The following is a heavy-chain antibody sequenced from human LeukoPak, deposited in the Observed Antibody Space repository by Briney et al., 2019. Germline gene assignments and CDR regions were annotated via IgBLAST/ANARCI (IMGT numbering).Heavy chain of an antibody. Sequence: SETLSLTCAVYGGSFSGYYWSWIRQPPGKGLEWIGEINHSGSTNYNPSLKSRVTISVDTSKNQFSLKLSSVTAADTAVYYCARVEGAYCSSTSCYLDYWGQGTLVTVSS. J-gene: IGHJ4*02. CDR1: GGSFSGYY. CDR2: INHSGST. D-gene: IGHD2-2*01. V-gene: IGHV4-34*01. CDR3: ARVEGAYCSSTSCYLDY.